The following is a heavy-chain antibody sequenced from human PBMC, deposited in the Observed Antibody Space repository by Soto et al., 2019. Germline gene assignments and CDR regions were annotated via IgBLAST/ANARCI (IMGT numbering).Heavy chain of an antibody. Sequence: QLRLQESGPGLVKPSGTLSLTCTVSGGSISTSVWWTWVRLPPGKGLQWIGEVFHDGNTNYNPSLPSRLSISVDKSTSQFSLMLTSVTAADTAVYYCARKAWTRLDYWGQGALVTVSS. D-gene: IGHD1-1*01. V-gene: IGHV4-4*02. CDR1: GGSISTSVW. J-gene: IGHJ4*02. CDR3: ARKAWTRLDY. CDR2: VFHDGNT.